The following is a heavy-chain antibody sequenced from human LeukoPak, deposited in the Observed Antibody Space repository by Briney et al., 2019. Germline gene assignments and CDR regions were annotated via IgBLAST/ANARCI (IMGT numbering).Heavy chain of an antibody. CDR2: IIPIFGTA. CDR3: ARDHCTNGVCYTDYYYYGMDV. CDR1: GGTFSSYA. D-gene: IGHD2-8*01. V-gene: IGHV1-69*13. J-gene: IGHJ6*02. Sequence: ASVKVSCKASGGTFSSYAISWVRQAPGQGLEWMGGIIPIFGTANYAQKFQGRVTITADESTSTAYMELSSLRSGDTAVYYCARDHCTNGVCYTDYYYYGMDVWGQGTTVTVSS.